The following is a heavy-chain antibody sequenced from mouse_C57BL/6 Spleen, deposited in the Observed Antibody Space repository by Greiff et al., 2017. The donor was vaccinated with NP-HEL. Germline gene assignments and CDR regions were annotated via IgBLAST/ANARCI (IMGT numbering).Heavy chain of an antibody. J-gene: IGHJ4*01. Sequence: QVQLQQSGPGLVQPSQSLSITCTVSGFSLTSYGVHWVRQSPGKGLEWLGVIWSGGSTDYNAAFISRLSISKDNSKSQVFFKMNSLQADDTAIYYCASYDGYYDYYAMDYWGQGTSVTVSS. CDR2: IWSGGST. V-gene: IGHV2-2*01. D-gene: IGHD2-3*01. CDR1: GFSLTSYG. CDR3: ASYDGYYDYYAMDY.